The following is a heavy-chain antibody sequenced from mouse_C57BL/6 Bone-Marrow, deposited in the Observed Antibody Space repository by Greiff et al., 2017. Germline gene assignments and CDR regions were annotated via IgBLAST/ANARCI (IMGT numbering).Heavy chain of an antibody. Sequence: LQESGAELARPGASVKLSCKASGYTFTSYGISWVKQRTGQGLEWIGEIYPRSGNTYYNEKFKGKATLTADKSSSTAYMELRSLTSEDSAVYFCARRAYYGGSYGYWGQGTTLTVSA. CDR3: ARRAYYGGSYGY. D-gene: IGHD1-1*01. CDR2: IYPRSGNT. CDR1: GYTFTSYG. J-gene: IGHJ2*01. V-gene: IGHV1-81*01.